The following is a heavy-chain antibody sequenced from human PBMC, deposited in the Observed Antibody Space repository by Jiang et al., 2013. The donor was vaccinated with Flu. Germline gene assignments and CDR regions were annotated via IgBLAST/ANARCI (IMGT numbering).Heavy chain of an antibody. D-gene: IGHD3-22*01. CDR2: VDPEDGET. CDR3: ARSWDYHDSSGYYHFAY. J-gene: IGHJ4*02. CDR1: GYTFSDFY. Sequence: SGAEVKKPGATVRISCKVSGYTFSDFYMHWVQQAPGKGLEWVGLVDPEDGETKYAEKFQGRVTITADTSTDTAYMELSSLKSEDTAVYYCARSWDYHDSSGYYHFAYWGQGTLVTVSS. V-gene: IGHV1-69-2*01.